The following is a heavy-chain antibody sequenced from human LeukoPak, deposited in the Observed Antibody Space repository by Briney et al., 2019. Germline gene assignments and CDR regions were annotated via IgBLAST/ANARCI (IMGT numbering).Heavy chain of an antibody. CDR1: GGSISKYY. Sequence: SETLSLTCTVSGGSISKYYWSWFRQPPGKALEWIGYIYYSGNTDYNPSLKSRLTISVDTPKNHFSLRLSSVTAADTAVYYCARHSETCSGDYCFLDYFDYWGRGTLVTVSS. V-gene: IGHV4-59*08. CDR2: IYYSGNT. CDR3: ARHSETCSGDYCFLDYFDY. J-gene: IGHJ4*02. D-gene: IGHD3-22*01.